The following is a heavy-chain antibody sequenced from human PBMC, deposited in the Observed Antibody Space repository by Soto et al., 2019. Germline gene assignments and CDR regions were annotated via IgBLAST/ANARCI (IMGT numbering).Heavy chain of an antibody. J-gene: IGHJ2*01. CDR3: ARDRHSDWYFDL. Sequence: QVQRVQSGAEVKKPGSSVKVSCKASGGTFSSYTISWVRQAPGQGLEWMGRIIPILGIANYAQKFQGRVTITADQSTITAYMELRSLRSEDTAVYYCARDRHSDWYFDLWGRGTLVTVSS. V-gene: IGHV1-69*08. CDR2: IIPILGIA. D-gene: IGHD2-15*01. CDR1: GGTFSSYT.